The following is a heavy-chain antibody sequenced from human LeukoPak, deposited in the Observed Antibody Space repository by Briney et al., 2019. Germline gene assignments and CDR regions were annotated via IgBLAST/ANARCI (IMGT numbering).Heavy chain of an antibody. V-gene: IGHV1-69*13. CDR3: ARDGTPYFLGIPTD. CDR1: GGTCSSYA. Sequence: ASVKVSCKASGGTCSSYAISWVRQAPGQGLEWMGGIIPIFGTANYAQKFQGRVTITADEPTSTAYMELSSLRSEDTAVYYCARDGTPYFLGIPTDWGQGTLVTVSS. CDR2: IIPIFGTA. D-gene: IGHD7-27*01. J-gene: IGHJ4*02.